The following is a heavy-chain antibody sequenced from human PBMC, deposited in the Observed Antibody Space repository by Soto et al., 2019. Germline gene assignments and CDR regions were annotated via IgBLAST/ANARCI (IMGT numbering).Heavy chain of an antibody. Sequence: QVQLVESGGGVVQPGRSLRLSCAASGFTFSSYAMHWVRQAPGKGLEWVAVISYDGSNKYYADSVKGRFTISRDNSKNTLYLQMNSLRAEDTAVYYCARDQGPTGIAAAGETVNDAFDIWGQGTMVTVSS. CDR3: ARDQGPTGIAAAGETVNDAFDI. CDR1: GFTFSSYA. V-gene: IGHV3-30-3*01. CDR2: ISYDGSNK. J-gene: IGHJ3*02. D-gene: IGHD6-13*01.